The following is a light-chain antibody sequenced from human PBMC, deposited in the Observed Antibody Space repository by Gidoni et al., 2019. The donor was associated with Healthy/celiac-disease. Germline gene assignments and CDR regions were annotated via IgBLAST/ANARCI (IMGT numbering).Light chain of an antibody. CDR2: QDS. Sequence: SYELTQPPSVSVSPGQTASITCSGDKLVDKYACWYQQKQGQSPVLVIYQDSKRPSGIPERFSGSNSGNTATLTISGTQARDEADYYCQAWDSITVVFGGGTKLTVL. V-gene: IGLV3-1*01. CDR3: QAWDSITVV. J-gene: IGLJ2*01. CDR1: KLVDKY.